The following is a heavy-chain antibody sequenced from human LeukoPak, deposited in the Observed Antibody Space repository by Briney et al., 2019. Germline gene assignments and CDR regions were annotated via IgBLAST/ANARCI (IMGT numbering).Heavy chain of an antibody. V-gene: IGHV4-39*01. D-gene: IGHD4-17*01. J-gene: IGHJ4*02. Sequence: PSETLSLTCTVSGCSISSNSYYWGWIRQPPGKGLGWIGSIYYSGSSYYNPSLKSRVTISVDTTKNQYSLKLRSVPAADPAVCYCAIGGDYPFDYWGQGTLVTVSS. CDR3: AIGGDYPFDY. CDR2: IYYSGSS. CDR1: GCSISSNSYY.